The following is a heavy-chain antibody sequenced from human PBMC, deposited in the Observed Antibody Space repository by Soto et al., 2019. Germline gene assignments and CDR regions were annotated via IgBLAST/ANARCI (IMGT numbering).Heavy chain of an antibody. J-gene: IGHJ5*02. CDR2: VCHXCXX. Sequence: SETLSLTFAVSGGSISSGGYSWSWIRQPPGKGLGCICYVCHXCXXXXXXSVXXXXTXSLXXSDXXXSXXXXXXXAADTAVYYCARVPDRWGQGTLVTVSS. V-gene: IGHV4-30-2*01. D-gene: IGHD2-2*01. CDR1: GGSISSGGYS. CDR3: ARVPDR.